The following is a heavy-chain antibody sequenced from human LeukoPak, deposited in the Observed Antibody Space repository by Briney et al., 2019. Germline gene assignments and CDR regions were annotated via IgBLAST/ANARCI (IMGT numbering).Heavy chain of an antibody. D-gene: IGHD3-22*01. CDR2: INLDGSVR. V-gene: IGHV3-7*01. Sequence: GGSLRLSCAASGFTFSGYWMSWVRQAPGKGLEWVANINLDGSVRHYVDSARGRFTISRDNAKNSLYLHMSSLRAEDTALYYCATSDDSSGSDWGQGTLVTVSS. J-gene: IGHJ4*02. CDR1: GFTFSGYW. CDR3: ATSDDSSGSD.